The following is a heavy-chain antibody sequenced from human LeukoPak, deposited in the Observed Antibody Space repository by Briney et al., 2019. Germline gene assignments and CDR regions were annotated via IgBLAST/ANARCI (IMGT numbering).Heavy chain of an antibody. CDR2: INPNSGGT. V-gene: IGHV1-2*02. CDR1: GYTFTGYY. Sequence: SLKVSCKASGYTFTGYYMRWVRQAPGQRLEWMVWINPNSGGTTYAQKFQSRVTMTRDTSISTAYMELSRLRSDDTAVYYCARSQHCSGGSCYLDYWGQGTLVTVSS. CDR3: ARSQHCSGGSCYLDY. D-gene: IGHD2-15*01. J-gene: IGHJ4*02.